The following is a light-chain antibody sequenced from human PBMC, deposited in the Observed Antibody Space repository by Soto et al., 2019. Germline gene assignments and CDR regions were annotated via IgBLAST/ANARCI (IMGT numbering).Light chain of an antibody. CDR3: QQYNDWPRT. CDR2: EAS. Sequence: EIVLTQSPATLSVSPGERANLSCRASQSVRTNLAWYQQRPGLAPRLLIYEASTRATGIPARFSGSGSETEFTLTISSVQSEDFAAYYCQQYNDWPRTFGQGTKVEIK. CDR1: QSVRTN. J-gene: IGKJ1*01. V-gene: IGKV3D-15*01.